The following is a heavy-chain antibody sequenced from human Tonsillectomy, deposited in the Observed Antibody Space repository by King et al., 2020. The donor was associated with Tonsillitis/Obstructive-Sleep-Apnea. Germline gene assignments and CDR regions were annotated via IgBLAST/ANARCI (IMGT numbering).Heavy chain of an antibody. CDR1: GGSISSYY. CDR2: IYYSGST. D-gene: IGHD6-19*01. V-gene: IGHV4-59*01. CDR3: ARGRGYSSGWSPFFDY. Sequence: VQLQESGPGLVKPSETLSLTCTVSGGSISSYYWSWIRQPPGKGLEWIGYIYYSGSTNYNPSLKSRVTISVDTSKNQFSLKLSSVTAADTAVYYCARGRGYSSGWSPFFDYWGQGTLVTVSS. J-gene: IGHJ4*02.